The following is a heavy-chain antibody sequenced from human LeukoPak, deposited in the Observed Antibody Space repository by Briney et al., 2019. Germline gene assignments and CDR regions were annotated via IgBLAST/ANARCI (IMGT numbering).Heavy chain of an antibody. CDR1: GGSISSYY. J-gene: IGHJ4*02. D-gene: IGHD4-17*01. CDR3: ARGLTTVTHSGYFDY. Sequence: PSETLSLTCTVSGGSISSYYWSWIRQPAGKGLEWIGRIYTSGSTNYNPSLKSRVTMSVDTSKNQFSLKLNSVTAADTAVYYCARGLTTVTHSGYFDYWGQGTLVTVSS. CDR2: IYTSGST. V-gene: IGHV4-4*07.